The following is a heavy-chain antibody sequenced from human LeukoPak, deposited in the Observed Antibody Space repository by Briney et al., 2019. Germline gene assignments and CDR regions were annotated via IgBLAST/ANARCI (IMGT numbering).Heavy chain of an antibody. CDR1: GFTFSNYY. Sequence: GGSLRLSCAASGFTFSNYYMNWVRQAPEKGLEWISSISGRGYTYYADSVKGRFTISRDNAKNSLYLQMNSLRADDTAMYYCVRIPNTANFPNWFDPWGQGTLVTVSS. CDR2: ISGRGYT. D-gene: IGHD2-21*02. J-gene: IGHJ5*02. V-gene: IGHV3-69-1*01. CDR3: VRIPNTANFPNWFDP.